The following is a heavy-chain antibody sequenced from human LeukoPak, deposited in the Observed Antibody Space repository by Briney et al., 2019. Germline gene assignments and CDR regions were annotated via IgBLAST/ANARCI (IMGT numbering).Heavy chain of an antibody. CDR3: AKDSYRKGDY. V-gene: IGHV3-7*01. D-gene: IGHD2-21*01. Sequence: PGGSLTLSCAASGFTFSYHWMTWVRQAPGKGLEWVANIKNDGTVKNYVDSVKGRFTISRDNAKNSLYLQMNSLRAEDTAVYYCAKDSYRKGDYWGQGVLVTVSS. CDR1: GFTFSYHW. CDR2: IKNDGTVK. J-gene: IGHJ4*02.